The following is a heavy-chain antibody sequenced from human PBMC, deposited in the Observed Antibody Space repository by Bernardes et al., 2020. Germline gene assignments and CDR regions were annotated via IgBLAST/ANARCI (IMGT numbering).Heavy chain of an antibody. V-gene: IGHV4-59*01. CDR1: GGSISSYY. J-gene: IGHJ4*02. CDR2: IYYSGTT. CDR3: ARAVTLTYFDY. Sequence: SETLSLTCTVSGGSISSYYSSWDRQPPGKGRGWIGYIYYSGTTNYNPSLESLVTISLDTSKNQFSLKLSSVTAADTAVYSCARAVTLTYFDYWGQGTLVTVSS. D-gene: IGHD3-16*01.